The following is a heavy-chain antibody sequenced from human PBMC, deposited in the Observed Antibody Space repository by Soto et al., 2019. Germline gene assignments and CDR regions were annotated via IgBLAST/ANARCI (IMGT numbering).Heavy chain of an antibody. V-gene: IGHV4-31*03. J-gene: IGHJ3*02. CDR1: GGSISSGGYY. Sequence: QVQLQESGPGLVKPSQTLSLTCTVSGGSISSGGYYWSWIRQHPGKGLEWIGYIYYSGSTYYNPSLTSRVTISVDTSKNQFSLKLSSVTAADTAVYYCATSSVIAVEDAFDIWGQGTMVTVSS. CDR3: ATSSVIAVEDAFDI. CDR2: IYYSGST. D-gene: IGHD6-19*01.